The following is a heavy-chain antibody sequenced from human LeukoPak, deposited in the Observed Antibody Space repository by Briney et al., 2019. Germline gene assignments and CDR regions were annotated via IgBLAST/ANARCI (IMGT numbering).Heavy chain of an antibody. D-gene: IGHD3-16*01. CDR3: ARQIGGANDFSHFDY. J-gene: IGHJ4*02. Sequence: KASQTLSLTCTVSGGSISSYYWSWIRQPPGKGLEWIGYIYYSGSTNYNPSLKSRVTISVDTSKNQFSLKLSSVTAADTAVYYCARQIGGANDFSHFDYWGQGTLVTVSS. CDR2: IYYSGST. V-gene: IGHV4-59*01. CDR1: GGSISSYY.